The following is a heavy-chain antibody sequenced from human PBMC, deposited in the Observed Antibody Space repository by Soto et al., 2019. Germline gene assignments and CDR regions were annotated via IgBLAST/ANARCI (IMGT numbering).Heavy chain of an antibody. Sequence: SETLCLTCTVSGGSMSTNYWTWCRLPPGKGPEWIGYIYSSGSTNYNPSLRGRVTLSVDASKNQVSLQLSSVTAADTAVYYCARAPAHVLGHYYYRMDVWGHGSTVT. CDR1: GGSMSTNY. J-gene: IGHJ6*02. V-gene: IGHV4-59*01. CDR3: ARAPAHVLGHYYYRMDV. D-gene: IGHD2-2*01. CDR2: IYSSGST.